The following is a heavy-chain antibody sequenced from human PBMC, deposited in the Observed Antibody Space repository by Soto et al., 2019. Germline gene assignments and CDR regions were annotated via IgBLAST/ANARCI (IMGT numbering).Heavy chain of an antibody. CDR1: GYTFTSDG. D-gene: IGHD5-12*01. Sequence: QVQLVQSGAEVKKPGSSVKVSCKASGYTFTSDGISWVRQAPGQGLEWMGWISTYNGNTKFAQKLQGRVTMTTDTSTSTVYMELRSLTSDDTAVYYCAAWAGQVRGYGGPFDYWGQGTLLTVSS. J-gene: IGHJ4*02. CDR2: ISTYNGNT. V-gene: IGHV1-18*04. CDR3: AAWAGQVRGYGGPFDY.